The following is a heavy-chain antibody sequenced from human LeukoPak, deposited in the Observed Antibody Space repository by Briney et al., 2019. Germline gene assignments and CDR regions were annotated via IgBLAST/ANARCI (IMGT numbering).Heavy chain of an antibody. CDR2: FDPEDGEM. CDR3: ATIFFGRVIDNWFDP. D-gene: IGHD2/OR15-2a*01. CDR1: GSTLTELC. V-gene: IGHV1-24*01. J-gene: IGHJ5*02. Sequence: ASVKVSCKVSGSTLTELCIHWVRQAPGKGLEWTGGFDPEDGEMIYAQNFQGRVTMTEDTSTDTAYMEVSSLRSEDTAVYYCATIFFGRVIDNWFDPWGQGTLITVSS.